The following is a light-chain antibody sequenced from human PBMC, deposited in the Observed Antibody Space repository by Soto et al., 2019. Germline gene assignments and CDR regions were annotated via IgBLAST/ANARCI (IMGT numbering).Light chain of an antibody. CDR2: GAS. Sequence: EIVLTQSPGTLSLSPGELATLSCRTSRSVSSRYLAWYQQKAGQAPRLLISGASSRATGIPDRFSGSGSGTDFTLIISRLEPEDFAMYYCHQYGSSPHTFGQGTKVEIK. J-gene: IGKJ2*01. CDR1: RSVSSRY. V-gene: IGKV3-20*01. CDR3: HQYGSSPHT.